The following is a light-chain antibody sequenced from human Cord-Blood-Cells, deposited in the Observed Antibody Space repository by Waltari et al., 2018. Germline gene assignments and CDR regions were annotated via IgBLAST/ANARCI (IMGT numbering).Light chain of an antibody. CDR1: SSDVGRYNL. Sequence: QSALTQPASVSGSPGQSITISCTGTSSDVGRYNLVSWYQQHPGKAPNLRIYEGSKRPSGLSNRFSGSKSGNTASLPISGLQAEDEADYYCCSYAGSSSVVFGGGTKLTVL. J-gene: IGLJ2*01. CDR3: CSYAGSSSVV. CDR2: EGS. V-gene: IGLV2-23*01.